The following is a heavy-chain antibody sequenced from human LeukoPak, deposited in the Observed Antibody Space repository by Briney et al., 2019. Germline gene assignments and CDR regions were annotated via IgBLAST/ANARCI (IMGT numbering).Heavy chain of an antibody. D-gene: IGHD1-26*01. J-gene: IGHJ6*03. CDR2: INPNSGGT. V-gene: IGHV1-2*02. Sequence: GASVKVSCKASGYTFTGYYMHWVRQAPGQGLEWMGWINPNSGGTNYAQKFQGRVTMTRDTSISTAYMELSRLRSDDTAVYYCARGTGRVGATTDYYYYMDVWGKGTTVTVSS. CDR3: ARGTGRVGATTDYYYYMDV. CDR1: GYTFTGYY.